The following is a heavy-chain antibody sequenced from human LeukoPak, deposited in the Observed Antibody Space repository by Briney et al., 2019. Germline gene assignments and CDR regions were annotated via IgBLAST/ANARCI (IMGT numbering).Heavy chain of an antibody. D-gene: IGHD3-22*01. CDR3: ARDLRSVYDSSGYYFDY. CDR1: GGSISSGDYY. V-gene: IGHV4-30-4*01. J-gene: IGHJ4*02. CDR2: IYYSGST. Sequence: SETLSLTCTVSGGSISSGDYYWSWIRQPPGKGRQRLGYIYYSGSTYYNPSLKSRVTISVDTSKNQFSLKLSSVTAADTAVYYCARDLRSVYDSSGYYFDYWGQGTLVTVSS.